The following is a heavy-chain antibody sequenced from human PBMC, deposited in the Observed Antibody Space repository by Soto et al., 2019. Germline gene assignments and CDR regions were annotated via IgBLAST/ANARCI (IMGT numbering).Heavy chain of an antibody. D-gene: IGHD3-10*01. CDR3: ASFRGSMVRGFGYHYGMDV. V-gene: IGHV4-4*02. Sequence: PSETLSLTCAVSGGSISSSNWWSWVRQPPGKGLEWIGEIYHSGSTNYNPSLKSRVTISVDKPKNQISLQLSSVTAADTAVYYCASFRGSMVRGFGYHYGMDVWGQGTTVTVSS. CDR1: GGSISSSNW. J-gene: IGHJ6*02. CDR2: IYHSGST.